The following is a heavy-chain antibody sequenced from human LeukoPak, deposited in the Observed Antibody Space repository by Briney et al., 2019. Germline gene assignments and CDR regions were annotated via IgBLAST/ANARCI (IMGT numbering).Heavy chain of an antibody. CDR2: ISGSGAYT. J-gene: IGHJ1*01. V-gene: IGHV3-23*01. CDR3: AKYFASGSYYKLPH. Sequence: EGSLRLSCEASGFTFRTHSMNWVRQAPGKGLEWVSTISGSGAYTYYADSVKGRFTISRDNSKNTLYLQMNSLRAEDTAVYYCAKYFASGSYYKLPHWGQGTLVTVSS. D-gene: IGHD3-10*01. CDR1: GFTFRTHS.